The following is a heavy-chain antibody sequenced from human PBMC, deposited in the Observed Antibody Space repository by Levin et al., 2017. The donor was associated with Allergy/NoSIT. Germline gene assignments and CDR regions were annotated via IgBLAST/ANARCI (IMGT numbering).Heavy chain of an antibody. CDR3: ATSTREAAAGSGWFDP. Sequence: KASETLSLTCAVYGGSFSGYYWSWIRQPPGKGLEWIGEINHSGSSNYNPSLKSRVTISVDTSKNQFSLKLSSVTAADTAVYYCATSTREAAAGSGWFDPWGQGTLVTVSS. J-gene: IGHJ5*02. CDR1: GGSFSGYY. CDR2: INHSGSS. V-gene: IGHV4-34*01. D-gene: IGHD6-13*01.